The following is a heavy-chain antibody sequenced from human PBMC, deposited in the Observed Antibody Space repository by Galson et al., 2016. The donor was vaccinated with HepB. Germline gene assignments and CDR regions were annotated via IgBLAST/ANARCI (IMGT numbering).Heavy chain of an antibody. V-gene: IGHV3-53*01. CDR2: MYTVGST. J-gene: IGHJ4*02. CDR1: GFTVTGND. CDR3: ARGIVAAV. Sequence: SLRLSCAASGFTVTGNDVSWVRQGPGKGLEWVSVMYTVGSTNYADSVKGRFTISRDESKNTVYLHVNSLRVEDTAIYYCARGIVAAVWGQGTLVTVSS. D-gene: IGHD2-15*01.